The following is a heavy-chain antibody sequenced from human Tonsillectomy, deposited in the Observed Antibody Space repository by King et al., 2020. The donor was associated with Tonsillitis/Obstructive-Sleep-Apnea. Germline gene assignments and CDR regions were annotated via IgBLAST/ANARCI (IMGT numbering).Heavy chain of an antibody. CDR2: ISAHNGHT. Sequence: QLVQSGAEVKKPGASVKVSCKASGYTFTNYGISWVRQAPGQGLEWMAWISAHNGHTNYAQKLQGRVTMTTDTSTSTAYMELRSLRSDDTAVYYCARDSMSHYYDSSGYYTFNYWGQGTLDTVSA. V-gene: IGHV1-18*01. CDR1: GYTFTNYG. D-gene: IGHD3-22*01. CDR3: ARDSMSHYYDSSGYYTFNY. J-gene: IGHJ4*02.